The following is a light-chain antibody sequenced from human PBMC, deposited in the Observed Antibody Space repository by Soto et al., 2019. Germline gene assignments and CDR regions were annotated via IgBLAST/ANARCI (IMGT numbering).Light chain of an antibody. Sequence: EIVLTQSPATLSLSPGERATRSCRASENINNYLAWYQQKPGQAPRLLIYDAFNRAAGIPARFSGSGSGTDFTLTISSLEPEDFAVYYCQQRSNWLTFGGGTKVDIK. V-gene: IGKV3-11*01. CDR1: ENINNY. CDR2: DAF. J-gene: IGKJ4*01. CDR3: QQRSNWLT.